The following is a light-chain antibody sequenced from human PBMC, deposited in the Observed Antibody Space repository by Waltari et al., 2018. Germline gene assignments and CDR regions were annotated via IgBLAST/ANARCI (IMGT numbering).Light chain of an antibody. V-gene: IGKV4-1*01. CDR3: QQYYNTPYT. CDR2: WAS. J-gene: IGKJ2*01. Sequence: DIVMTQSPDSLAVSLGERVTINCKSSQNILLNSNNKNYLAWYQQKPGQPPKLLVYWASTLESGVPDRFSGSGSGTDFTLTISSLQAEDVAVYYCQQYYNTPYTFGQGTKLEIK. CDR1: QNILLNSNNKNY.